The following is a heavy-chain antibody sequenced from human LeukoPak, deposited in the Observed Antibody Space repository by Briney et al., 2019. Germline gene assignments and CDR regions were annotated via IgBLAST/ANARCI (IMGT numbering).Heavy chain of an antibody. Sequence: SETLSLTCTVSGGSMKSGTYYWSWIRQPAGKALEWIGRIYTSGSTNYNPSLKSRVTISIDTSKNQFSLNLSSVTASDTAVYYCARRDSNNNDYGDYSGYWGQGTLVNVSS. CDR2: IYTSGST. CDR1: GGSMKSGTYY. CDR3: ARRDSNNNDYGDYSGY. D-gene: IGHD4-17*01. J-gene: IGHJ4*02. V-gene: IGHV4-61*02.